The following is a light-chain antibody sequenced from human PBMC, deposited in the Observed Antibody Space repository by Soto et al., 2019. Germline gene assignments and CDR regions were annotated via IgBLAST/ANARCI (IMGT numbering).Light chain of an antibody. Sequence: QAVVTQPASVSGSPGQSITISCTGTSSDVGIYNLVSWYQHHPGKAPKLMIYEGSNRPSGVSNRFSGSKSGNTASLTISGLQAEDEADYYCCSYAGTSTWVFGGGTKLTVL. CDR1: SSDVGIYNL. CDR3: CSYAGTSTWV. CDR2: EGS. J-gene: IGLJ3*02. V-gene: IGLV2-23*01.